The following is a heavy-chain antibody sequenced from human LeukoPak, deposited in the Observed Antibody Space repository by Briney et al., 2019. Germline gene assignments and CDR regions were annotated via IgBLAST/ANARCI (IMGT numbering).Heavy chain of an antibody. J-gene: IGHJ5*02. D-gene: IGHD2-2*01. CDR1: GFTFSSYS. Sequence: GGSLRLSCAASGFTFSSYSMNWVRQAPGKGLEWVSSISSSSSYIYYADSVKGRFTISRDNAKNSLYLQMNSQRAEDTAVYYCARGRAGIVVVPAATSGGFDPWGQGTLVTVSS. CDR3: ARGRAGIVVVPAATSGGFDP. V-gene: IGHV3-21*01. CDR2: ISSSSSYI.